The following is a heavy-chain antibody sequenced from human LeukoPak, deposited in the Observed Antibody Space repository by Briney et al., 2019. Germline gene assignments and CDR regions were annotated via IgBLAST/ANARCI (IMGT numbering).Heavy chain of an antibody. CDR1: GFTFSNYY. Sequence: GGSLRLSCEASGFTFSNYYMSWIRQAPGKGLEWVSHIKGNGATTYYADSVRGRFTISRDNAKNSLFLQMNSLRVDDTATYYCARAGEMRYMDVWGKGTAVAVS. V-gene: IGHV3-11*01. CDR2: IKGNGATT. CDR3: ARAGEMRYMDV. D-gene: IGHD5-24*01. J-gene: IGHJ6*03.